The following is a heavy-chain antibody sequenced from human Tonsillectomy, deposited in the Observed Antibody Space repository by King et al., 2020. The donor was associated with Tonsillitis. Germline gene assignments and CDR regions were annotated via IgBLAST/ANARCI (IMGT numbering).Heavy chain of an antibody. CDR2: IYYSGST. CDR1: GGSISSYY. Sequence: VQLQESGPGLVKPSETLSLTCTVSGGSISSYYWSWIRQPPGKGLEWIGYIYYSGSTNYNPSLKSRVTISVDTSKNQFSLKLSSVTAADTAVYYCAREMLDCSGGGCNFFLSDAFDIWGQGTMVTVSS. D-gene: IGHD2-15*01. J-gene: IGHJ3*02. CDR3: AREMLDCSGGGCNFFLSDAFDI. V-gene: IGHV4-59*01.